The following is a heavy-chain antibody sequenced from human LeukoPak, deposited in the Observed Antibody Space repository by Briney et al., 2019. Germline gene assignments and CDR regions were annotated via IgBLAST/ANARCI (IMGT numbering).Heavy chain of an antibody. J-gene: IGHJ3*02. CDR1: GFTFSSYA. V-gene: IGHV3-30-3*01. CDR3: ARSIVVVVAAIDAFDI. CDR2: ISYDGSNK. D-gene: IGHD2-15*01. Sequence: GRSLRLSCAASGFTFSSYAMHWVRQAPGKGLEWVAVISYDGSNKYYADSVKGRFTISRDNSKNTLYLQMNSLRAEDTAVYYCARSIVVVVAAIDAFDIWGQGTMVTVSS.